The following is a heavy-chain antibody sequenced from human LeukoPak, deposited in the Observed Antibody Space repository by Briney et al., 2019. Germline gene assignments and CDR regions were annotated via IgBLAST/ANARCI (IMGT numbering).Heavy chain of an antibody. J-gene: IGHJ4*02. D-gene: IGHD6-19*01. CDR1: GFTFSDYY. CDR3: GRLYEGVAVAD. Sequence: GGSLRLSCAASGFTFSDYYMSWIRQAPGRGLEWVSHIRSNGYTTYYADSVKGRFTISRDNAKNSLYLQMNSLRGEDTAVYYCGRLYEGVAVADWGQGTLVTVSS. CDR2: IRSNGYTT. V-gene: IGHV3-11*01.